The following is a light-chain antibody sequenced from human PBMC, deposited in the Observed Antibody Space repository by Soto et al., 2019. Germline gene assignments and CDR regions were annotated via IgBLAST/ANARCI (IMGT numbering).Light chain of an antibody. V-gene: IGKV3-15*01. J-gene: IGKJ4*01. CDR3: QQYDKWPPLT. Sequence: EILLTQSPATLSVSPGEGATLSCRASQGVGSNLAWYQQKPGQAPRLLIYGASTRATDIPARFSGSGSGTEFTLTIGSLQSEDFAVYYCQQYDKWPPLTFGGGTKVDIK. CDR1: QGVGSN. CDR2: GAS.